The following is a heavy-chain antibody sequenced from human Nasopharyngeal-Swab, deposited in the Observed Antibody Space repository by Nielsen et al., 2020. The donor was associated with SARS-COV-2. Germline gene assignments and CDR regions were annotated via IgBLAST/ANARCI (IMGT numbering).Heavy chain of an antibody. CDR1: GFTFSSYD. J-gene: IGHJ3*02. Sequence: GGSLRLSCAASGFTFSSYDMHWVRQATGKGLEWVSAIGTAGDPYYPGSVKGRFTISRENAKNSLYLQMNSLRAGDTAVYYCARARSVAGTGDDAFDTWGQGTMVTVSS. V-gene: IGHV3-13*05. CDR2: IGTAGDP. CDR3: ARARSVAGTGDDAFDT. D-gene: IGHD6-19*01.